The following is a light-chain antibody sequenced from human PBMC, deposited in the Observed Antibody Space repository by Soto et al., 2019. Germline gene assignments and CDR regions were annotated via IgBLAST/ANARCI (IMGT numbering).Light chain of an antibody. V-gene: IGLV1-44*01. J-gene: IGLJ2*01. CDR3: SACDDSLRGRV. CDR2: SDN. Sequence: QSVLTQPPSASGTPGQRVTISGSGSNSNIGSNTVSWYQQLPGTSPKTLIYSDNQRPSGVPDRSSGSRSGPSASLAISGLQSDDEAESYCSACDDSLRGRVFGGGTKLTVL. CDR1: NSNIGSNT.